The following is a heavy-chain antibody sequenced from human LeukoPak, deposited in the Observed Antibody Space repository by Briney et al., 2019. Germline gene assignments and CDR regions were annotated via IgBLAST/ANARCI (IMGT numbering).Heavy chain of an antibody. V-gene: IGHV1-2*02. CDR2: INPNSGDT. J-gene: IGHJ4*02. CDR3: ARLTDH. CDR1: GYKFTVYY. Sequence: GASVTVSCTATGYKFTVYYIHWVRQAPGQGLEWMGWINPNSGDTYYVQKLQGRVTMTRDTSNNTAYMELRRLRYDDTALYFCARLTDHWGQGTLVTVSS.